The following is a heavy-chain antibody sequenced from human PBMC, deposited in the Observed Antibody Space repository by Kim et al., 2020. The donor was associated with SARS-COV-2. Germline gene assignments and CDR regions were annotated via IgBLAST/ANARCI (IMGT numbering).Heavy chain of an antibody. CDR2: IKPNGDNA. Sequence: ASVKVSCAASGYSFSSYSMHWVRQAPGQGLEWLGIIKPNGDNAAYAQKFQGRITMSRDTATSTVYLQLSSLRNDDTAVYFCARDGHYGNYLDPWGQGTLVIVSS. CDR1: GYSFSSYS. D-gene: IGHD4-17*01. J-gene: IGHJ5*02. CDR3: ARDGHYGNYLDP. V-gene: IGHV1-46*01.